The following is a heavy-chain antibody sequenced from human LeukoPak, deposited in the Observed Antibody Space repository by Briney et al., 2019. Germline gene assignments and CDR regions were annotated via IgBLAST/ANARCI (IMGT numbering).Heavy chain of an antibody. CDR3: ARDQDWMFDY. J-gene: IGHJ4*02. V-gene: IGHV3-48*01. Sequence: QPGGFLRLSCAASGFAFNNYAMNWVRQAPGKGLEWISYISNSGTTIYYADSVKGRFTISRDTAMKSLYLQMNSLRAEDTAVYYCARDQDWMFDYWGQGILVTVS. D-gene: IGHD1-1*01. CDR1: GFAFNNYA. CDR2: ISNSGTTI.